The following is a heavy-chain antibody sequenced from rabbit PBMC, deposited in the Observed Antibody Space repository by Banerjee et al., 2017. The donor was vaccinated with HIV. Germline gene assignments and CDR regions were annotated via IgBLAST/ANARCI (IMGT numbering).Heavy chain of an antibody. J-gene: IGHJ4*01. CDR3: VRDNALAYAGYAYAENFNL. CDR2: IYAGSSGST. Sequence: QSLEESGGDLVKPGASLTLTCTASGFSFSSNYWVCWVRQAPGKGLEWIACIYAGSSGSTYDASWAKGRFTISKTSSTTVTLQLNSLTAADTATYFCVRDNALAYAGYAYAENFNLWGPGTLVTVS. V-gene: IGHV1S40*01. D-gene: IGHD6-1*01. CDR1: GFSFSSNYW.